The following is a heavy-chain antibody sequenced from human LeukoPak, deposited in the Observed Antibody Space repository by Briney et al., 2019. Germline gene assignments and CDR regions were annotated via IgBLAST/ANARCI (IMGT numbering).Heavy chain of an antibody. V-gene: IGHV5-51*01. CDR3: ARLVGQWLVGWFDP. Sequence: GESLKISCKGSGYSFTSYWNGWVRQIPGKGLGWIGIIYPGDSDTRYSPSFQGQVTISPDKSISTAYLQWSSLKASDTAMYYCARLVGQWLVGWFDPWGQGTLVTVSS. CDR2: IYPGDSDT. CDR1: GYSFTSYW. J-gene: IGHJ5*02. D-gene: IGHD6-19*01.